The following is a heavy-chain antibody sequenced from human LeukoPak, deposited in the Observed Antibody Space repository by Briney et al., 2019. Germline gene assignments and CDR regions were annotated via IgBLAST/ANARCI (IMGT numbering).Heavy chain of an antibody. CDR1: EFISRYN. D-gene: IGHD4-17*01. Sequence: VGSLRLSCTASEFISRYNLNWVRQAPGKEKEWVSHITPSGTTIYYADSVKGRFTISRDNAKNSLYLQMNSLRVEDTGVYYCAREGDYGLFNYWGQGTLVTVSS. J-gene: IGHJ4*02. V-gene: IGHV3-48*01. CDR2: ITPSGTTI. CDR3: AREGDYGLFNY.